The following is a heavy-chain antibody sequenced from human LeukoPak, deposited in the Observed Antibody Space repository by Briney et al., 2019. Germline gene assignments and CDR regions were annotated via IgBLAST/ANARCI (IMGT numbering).Heavy chain of an antibody. D-gene: IGHD6-13*01. CDR3: AILPGYSSGWYEVNY. CDR1: GFTFSSYA. J-gene: IGHJ4*02. Sequence: SGGSLRLSCAASGFTFSSYAMSWVRQAPGKGLEWVSGISGSDGSTYYADSVKGRFTISRDNSRNTLYLQMNSPRAEDTAVYYCAILPGYSSGWYEVNYWGQGTLVTVSS. V-gene: IGHV3-23*01. CDR2: ISGSDGST.